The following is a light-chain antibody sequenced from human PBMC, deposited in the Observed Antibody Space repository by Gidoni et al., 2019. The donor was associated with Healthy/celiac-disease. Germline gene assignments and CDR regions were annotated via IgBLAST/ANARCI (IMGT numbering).Light chain of an antibody. CDR2: AAS. Sequence: AIRMTQSPSSLSASTGDRVTITCRASQGISSYLAWYQQKPGKAPKLLIYAASTLQSGVPSRFSGSGSGTDFTLTISCLQSEDFATYYCQQYYSYRLTFGGXTKVEIK. CDR1: QGISSY. CDR3: QQYYSYRLT. J-gene: IGKJ4*01. V-gene: IGKV1-8*01.